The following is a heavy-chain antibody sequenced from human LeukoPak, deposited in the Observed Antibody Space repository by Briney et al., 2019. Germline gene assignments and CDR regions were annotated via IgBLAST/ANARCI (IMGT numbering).Heavy chain of an antibody. CDR2: IYYSGST. V-gene: IGHV4-59*01. CDR3: ERSYYDSSGYYPLGDV. Sequence: PSETLSLTCTVSGGSISSYYWSWIRQPPGKGLEWIGYIYYSGSTNYNPSLKSRVTISVDTSKNQFSLKLSSVTAADTAVYYCERSYYDSSGYYPLGDVWGKGTTVTVSS. J-gene: IGHJ6*04. D-gene: IGHD3-22*01. CDR1: GGSISSYY.